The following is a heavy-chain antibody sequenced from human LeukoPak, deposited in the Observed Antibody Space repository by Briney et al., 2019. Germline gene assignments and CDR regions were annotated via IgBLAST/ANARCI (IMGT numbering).Heavy chain of an antibody. CDR1: GGSISSSSYY. CDR2: IYYSGST. CDR3: ARSVHDGDLDY. V-gene: IGHV4-39*01. J-gene: IGHJ4*02. D-gene: IGHD4-17*01. Sequence: PSETLSLTCTVSGGSISSSSYYWGWIRQPPGKGLEWIGSIYYSGSTYYNPSLKSRVTISVDTSKNQFSLKLSSVTAADTAVYYCARSVHDGDLDYWGQGTLVTVSS.